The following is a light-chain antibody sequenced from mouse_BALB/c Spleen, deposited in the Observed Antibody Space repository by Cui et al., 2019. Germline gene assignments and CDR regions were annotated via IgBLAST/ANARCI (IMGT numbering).Light chain of an antibody. J-gene: IGKJ4*01. CDR1: QDVSTA. Sequence: DIVMPQSHKFMSTPVGDRVSNTCKASQDVSTAVAWYQQKPGQSHKLLIYWASTRQTGVPDRFTGSGSGTDYTLTISSVQAEDLALYYCQQHYSTHTFGSGTKLEIK. V-gene: IGKV6-25*01. CDR3: QQHYSTHT. CDR2: WAS.